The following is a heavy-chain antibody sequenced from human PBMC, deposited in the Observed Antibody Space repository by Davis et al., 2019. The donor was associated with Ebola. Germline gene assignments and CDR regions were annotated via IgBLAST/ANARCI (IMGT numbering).Heavy chain of an antibody. CDR3: ASQGYCSSTSCSNWFDP. Sequence: ASVKVSCKASGYTFTSYGISWVRQAPGQGLEWMGWISAYNGNTNYAQKLQGRVTMTTDTSTSTAYMELRSLRSDDTAVYYCASQGYCSSTSCSNWFDPWGQGTLVTVSS. CDR1: GYTFTSYG. CDR2: ISAYNGNT. J-gene: IGHJ5*02. D-gene: IGHD2-2*01. V-gene: IGHV1-18*01.